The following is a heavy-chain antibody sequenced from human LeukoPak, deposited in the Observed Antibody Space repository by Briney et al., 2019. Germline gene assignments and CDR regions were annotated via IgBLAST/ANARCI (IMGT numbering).Heavy chain of an antibody. Sequence: GGSLRLSCAASGFTFSSYGMHWVRQAPGKGLEWVSSISSSSSYIYYADSVKGRFTISRDNAKNSLYLQMNSLRAEDTAVYYCARVGDFWSGYRRSYYYYMDVWGKGTTVTVSS. V-gene: IGHV3-21*01. D-gene: IGHD3-3*01. J-gene: IGHJ6*03. CDR2: ISSSSSYI. CDR3: ARVGDFWSGYRRSYYYYMDV. CDR1: GFTFSSYG.